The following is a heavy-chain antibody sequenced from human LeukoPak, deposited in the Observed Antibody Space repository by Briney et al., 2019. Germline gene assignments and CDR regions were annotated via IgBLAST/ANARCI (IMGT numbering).Heavy chain of an antibody. Sequence: GGSLRLSCAASGFTFGSYGMHWVRQAPGKGLEYVSAITTNGGSTYYANSVKGRFTISRDNSKNTLFLQMGSLRAEDMAVYYCASRSSGSYNYWGQGTLVTASS. V-gene: IGHV3-64*01. J-gene: IGHJ4*02. D-gene: IGHD1-26*01. CDR3: ASRSSGSYNY. CDR1: GFTFGSYG. CDR2: ITTNGGST.